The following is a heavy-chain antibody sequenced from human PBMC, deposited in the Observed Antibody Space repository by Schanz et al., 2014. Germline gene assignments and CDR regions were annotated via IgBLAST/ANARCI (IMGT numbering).Heavy chain of an antibody. D-gene: IGHD6-13*01. J-gene: IGHJ4*02. CDR3: AREGTGAVRGYFDY. CDR1: GGSISSGGYS. CDR2: IYYSGST. Sequence: QVQLQESGPGLVKPSQTLSLTCAVSGGSISSGGYSWNWIRQPPGKGLEWIVYIYYSGSTYYNPSLKSRVTISVDTSKNQFSLKLSSVTAADTAVYYCAREGTGAVRGYFDYWGQGALVTVSS. V-gene: IGHV4-30-4*07.